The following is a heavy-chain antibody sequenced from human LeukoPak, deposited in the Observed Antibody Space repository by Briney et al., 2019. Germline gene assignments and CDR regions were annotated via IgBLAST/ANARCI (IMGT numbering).Heavy chain of an antibody. CDR2: IKTKTDGGTT. V-gene: IGHV3-15*07. CDR1: GFTFSNAW. CDR3: STGPYSGSYQVSDN. Sequence: GGSLRPSCAASGFTFSNAWMNWVRQAPGKGLEWVGRIKTKTDGGTTDYAAPVKGRFTISRDDSKNTLYLHMNSLKTEDTAVYYCSTGPYSGSYQVSDNWGQGTLVTVSS. D-gene: IGHD1-26*01. J-gene: IGHJ4*02.